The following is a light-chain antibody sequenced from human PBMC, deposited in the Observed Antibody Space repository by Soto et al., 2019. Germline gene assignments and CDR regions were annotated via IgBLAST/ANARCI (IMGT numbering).Light chain of an antibody. CDR1: SSDVGGYNY. CDR2: EVS. J-gene: IGLJ2*01. Sequence: QSALTQPASVSGSPGQSITISCTGTSSDVGGYNYVSWYQQHPGKAPKLMIYEVSNRPSGVSNRFSGSKSGNTASLTISGLKAEDEADYYCSSYTSSSTLEGVFGGGTKVTGL. V-gene: IGLV2-14*01. CDR3: SSYTSSSTLEGV.